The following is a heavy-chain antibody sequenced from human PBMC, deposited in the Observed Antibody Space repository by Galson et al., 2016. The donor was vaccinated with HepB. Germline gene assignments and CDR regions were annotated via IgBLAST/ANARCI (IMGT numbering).Heavy chain of an antibody. D-gene: IGHD6-13*01. J-gene: IGHJ4*02. CDR1: GFPFSKYW. CDR2: INTDGSST. Sequence: SLRLSCAASGFPFSKYWMHWVRQAPGKGLVWVSRINTDGSSTTYADSVKGRFTISRDNAKNTLYLQMNRLRAEDTALYYCTRVHREGIAAAGFQIWGQGTLVTVSS. CDR3: TRVHREGIAAAGFQI. V-gene: IGHV3-74*01.